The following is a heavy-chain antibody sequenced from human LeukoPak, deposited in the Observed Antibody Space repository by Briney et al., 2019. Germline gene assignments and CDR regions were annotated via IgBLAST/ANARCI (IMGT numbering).Heavy chain of an antibody. CDR1: GGSISSGGYS. CDR3: ARPYGSGSYYVD. D-gene: IGHD3-10*01. V-gene: IGHV4-30-2*01. CDR2: IYHSGST. J-gene: IGHJ4*02. Sequence: PSETLSLTCAVSGGSISSGGYSWSWIRQPPGKGLEWIGYIYHSGSTYYNPSLKSRVTISVDRSKNQFSLKLSSVTAADTAVYYCARPYGSGSYYVDWGQGTLVTVSS.